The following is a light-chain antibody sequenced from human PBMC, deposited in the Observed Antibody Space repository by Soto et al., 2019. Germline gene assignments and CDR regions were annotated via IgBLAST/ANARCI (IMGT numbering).Light chain of an antibody. CDR3: SSYAGSNKYVV. CDR2: EVN. J-gene: IGLJ2*01. CDR1: SSDIGGYNS. Sequence: QSALTQPPSASGSPGQSVTISCTGTSSDIGGYNSVSWYQQHPGKAPRLMIYEVNKRPSGVPDRFSGSKSGYTASLTVSGLQTEDEADYYCSSYAGSNKYVVFGGGTKLTVL. V-gene: IGLV2-8*01.